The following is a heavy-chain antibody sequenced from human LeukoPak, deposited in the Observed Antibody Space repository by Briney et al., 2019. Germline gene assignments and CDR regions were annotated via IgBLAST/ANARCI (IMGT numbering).Heavy chain of an antibody. CDR1: GFTFSNYD. J-gene: IGHJ4*02. Sequence: GGSLRLSCAASGFTFSNYDMHWVRQTTGKGLEWVSAIGTAGDTYYSGSVKGRFTISRENAKNSLYLQMNSLKAGDTAVYYCARGGWFGELLRPFDYWGQGSLVTVSS. D-gene: IGHD3-10*01. CDR3: ARGGWFGELLRPFDY. CDR2: IGTAGDT. V-gene: IGHV3-13*01.